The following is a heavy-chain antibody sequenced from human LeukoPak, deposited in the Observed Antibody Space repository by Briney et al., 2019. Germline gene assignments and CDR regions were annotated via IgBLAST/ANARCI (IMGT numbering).Heavy chain of an antibody. CDR1: GFTFSSYA. CDR2: INGNGGST. J-gene: IGHJ4*02. CDR3: AKDPPYSSSWYYYFDY. Sequence: EGSLRLSCAASGFTFSSYAMNWVRQAPGKGLEWVSAINGNGGSTYYAVSVKGRFTISRDNSKNTLYLQMNSLRAEDTAVYYCAKDPPYSSSWYYYFDYWGQGTLVTVSS. V-gene: IGHV3-23*01. D-gene: IGHD6-13*01.